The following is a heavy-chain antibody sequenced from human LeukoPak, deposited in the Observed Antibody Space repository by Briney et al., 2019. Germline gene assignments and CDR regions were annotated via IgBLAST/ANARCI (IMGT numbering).Heavy chain of an antibody. J-gene: IGHJ4*02. CDR3: ARGRVVGDYVLDS. Sequence: SETLSLTCAVYGGSFSDYYWGWIRQPPGKRLEWIGEIIHSGSINYNPSFKSRVTLSVDTSKNQFSLRVTSTTAADTALYFCARGRVVGDYVLDSWGQGTLVTVSS. D-gene: IGHD3-16*01. CDR2: IIHSGSI. V-gene: IGHV4-34*01. CDR1: GGSFSDYY.